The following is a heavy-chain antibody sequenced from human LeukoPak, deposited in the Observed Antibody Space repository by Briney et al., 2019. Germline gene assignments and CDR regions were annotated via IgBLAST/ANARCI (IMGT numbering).Heavy chain of an antibody. V-gene: IGHV1-18*01. CDR1: GGTFSSYG. CDR3: AREGGVGPTAPPDYYSYQMDV. Sequence: VASVKVSCKASGGTFSSYGITWVRQAPGQGLEWMGWINPYTTKTNYAQSLQGRVTMTTDTSTSTAYMELRSLRSDDTAVYYCAREGGVGPTAPPDYYSYQMDVWGKGTTVTVSS. D-gene: IGHD1-26*01. CDR2: INPYTTKT. J-gene: IGHJ6*03.